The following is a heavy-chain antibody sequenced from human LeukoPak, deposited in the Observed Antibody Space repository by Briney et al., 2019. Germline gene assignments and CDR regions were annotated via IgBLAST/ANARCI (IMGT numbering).Heavy chain of an antibody. Sequence: GGSLRLSCAASGFTFSNYGMHWVRQAPGKGLEWVVVISHDGSNNNYADSVKGRFTISRDNSKNTLCLQMNSLRPEDTAVYYCAKAVGATTRGVQLDYWGQGTLVTVSS. CDR2: ISHDGSNN. CDR1: GFTFSNYG. D-gene: IGHD1-26*01. J-gene: IGHJ4*02. V-gene: IGHV3-30*18. CDR3: AKAVGATTRGVQLDY.